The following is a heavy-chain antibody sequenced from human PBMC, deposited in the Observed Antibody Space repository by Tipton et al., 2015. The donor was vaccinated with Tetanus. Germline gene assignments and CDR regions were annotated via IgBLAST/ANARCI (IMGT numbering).Heavy chain of an antibody. D-gene: IGHD5-18*01. CDR3: ARDPGYSYGIPIYYYYGMDV. J-gene: IGHJ6*02. CDR1: GGPISSYY. CDR2: IYYSGST. Sequence: TLSLTCTVSGGPISSYYWSWIRQPPGKGLEWIGYIYYSGSTNYNPSLKSRVTISVDTSKNQFSLKLSSVTAADTAVYYCARDPGYSYGIPIYYYYGMDVWGQGTTVTVSS. V-gene: IGHV4-59*01.